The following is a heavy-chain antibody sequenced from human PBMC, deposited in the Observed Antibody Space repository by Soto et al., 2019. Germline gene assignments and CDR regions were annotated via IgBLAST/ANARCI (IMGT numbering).Heavy chain of an antibody. Sequence: GGSLRLSCAASGFTFSSYWMHWVRQAPGKGLVWVSRINSDGSSTSYADSVKGRFTISRDNAKNTLYLQMNSLRAEDTAVYYCAREFRRFGELLGPNWFDPWGQGTLVTVSS. CDR3: AREFRRFGELLGPNWFDP. CDR1: GFTFSSYW. J-gene: IGHJ5*02. CDR2: INSDGSST. V-gene: IGHV3-74*01. D-gene: IGHD3-10*01.